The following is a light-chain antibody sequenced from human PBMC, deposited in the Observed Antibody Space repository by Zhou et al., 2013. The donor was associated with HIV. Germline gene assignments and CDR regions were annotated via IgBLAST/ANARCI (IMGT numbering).Light chain of an antibody. J-gene: IGKJ1*01. V-gene: IGKV1-5*03. CDR2: KAS. CDR1: QSISSW. CDR3: QHYNHFPST. Sequence: DIQMTQSPSTLSASVGDRVTITCRASQSISSWLAWYQQKPGKAPKLLIYKASSLEGGVPSRFSGSGSGTEFTLTISSLQPDDFASYYCQHYNHFPSTFGQGDQGGIQT.